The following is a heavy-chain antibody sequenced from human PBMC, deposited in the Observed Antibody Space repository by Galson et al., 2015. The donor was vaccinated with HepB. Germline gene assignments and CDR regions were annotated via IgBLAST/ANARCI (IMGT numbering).Heavy chain of an antibody. CDR3: ARTPLYTSGSFDL. Sequence: SLRLSCAASGFTFSDYYMSWIRQAPGKGLEWVSYISSSSTDTDYADPVKGRFTISRDNAKNSLYLQMNSLRAEDTPVYYCARTPLYTSGSFDLWGRGTLVTVSS. CDR2: ISSSSTDT. V-gene: IGHV3-11*06. J-gene: IGHJ2*01. D-gene: IGHD6-19*01. CDR1: GFTFSDYY.